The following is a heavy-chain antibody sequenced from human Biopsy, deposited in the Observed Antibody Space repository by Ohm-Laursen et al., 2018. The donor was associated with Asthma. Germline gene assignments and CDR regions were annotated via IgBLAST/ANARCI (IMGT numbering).Heavy chain of an antibody. V-gene: IGHV2-26*01. CDR3: ARVNMDRGLITNYYYGLDV. J-gene: IGHJ6*02. CDR1: GFSLSNGRMG. D-gene: IGHD3-10*01. Sequence: TTQTLTLTCTVSGFSLSNGRMGVSWIRQPPGKALEWLAHIFSNDEKSYRTSLRSRLTISTDTSKSQVVLSMTNMDPVDTATYYCARVNMDRGLITNYYYGLDVWGQGTTVTVSS. CDR2: IFSNDEK.